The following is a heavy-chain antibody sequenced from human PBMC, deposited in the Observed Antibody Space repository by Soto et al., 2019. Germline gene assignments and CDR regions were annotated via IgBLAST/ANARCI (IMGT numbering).Heavy chain of an antibody. J-gene: IGHJ5*02. D-gene: IGHD6-13*01. CDR2: ISAYNGNT. Sequence: ASVKVSCKASGYTFTSYGISWVRQAPGQGLEWMGWISAYNGNTNYAQKLQGRVTMTTDTSTSTAYMELRSLRSDDTAVYYCALLSGIAAAGYWYDPWGEGTLVTVSP. V-gene: IGHV1-18*04. CDR1: GYTFTSYG. CDR3: ALLSGIAAAGYWYDP.